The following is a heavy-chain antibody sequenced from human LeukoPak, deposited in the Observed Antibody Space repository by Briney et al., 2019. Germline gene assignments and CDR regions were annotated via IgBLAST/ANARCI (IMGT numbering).Heavy chain of an antibody. CDR3: ARVKGYCSGSSCINKNYYFDY. D-gene: IGHD2-15*01. J-gene: IGHJ4*02. V-gene: IGHV1-69*02. Sequence: GASVKVSCKASGGTFSSYTISWVRQAPGQGLEWMGRIIPILGIANYAQKFQGRVTITADKSTSTAYMELSSLRSEDTAVYYCARVKGYCSGSSCINKNYYFDYWGQGTLVTVSS. CDR1: GGTFSSYT. CDR2: IIPILGIA.